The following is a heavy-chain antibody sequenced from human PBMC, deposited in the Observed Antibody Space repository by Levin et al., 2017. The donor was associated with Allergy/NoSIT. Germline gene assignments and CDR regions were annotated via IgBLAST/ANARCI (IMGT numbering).Heavy chain of an antibody. J-gene: IGHJ5*02. CDR3: ARDDGRSLLHH. Sequence: LSGGSLRLSCVASGFSVSGTYMSWVRQAPGKGLEWVSIINSGGSTYYVDSVKGRFTISRDNSKNTLYLQMNSLIVEDTAVYYCARDDGRSLLHHWGQGTLVTVSS. D-gene: IGHD4-17*01. CDR1: GFSVSGTY. V-gene: IGHV3-53*01. CDR2: INSGGST.